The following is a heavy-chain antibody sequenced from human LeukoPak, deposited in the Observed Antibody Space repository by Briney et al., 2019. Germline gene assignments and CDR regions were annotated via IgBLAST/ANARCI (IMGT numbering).Heavy chain of an antibody. CDR2: IIPILGTA. V-gene: IGHV1-69*04. CDR3: ARNYCGGGSCYSSWFDP. Sequence: SVTVSCKASGGTFTSYAISWVRQAPGQGLEWMGRIIPILGTANYAQKFQGRVTITADRSTTTAYMEMSSLRSEDTAIYYCARNYCGGGSCYSSWFDPWGQGTLVTVSS. J-gene: IGHJ5*02. D-gene: IGHD2-15*01. CDR1: GGTFTSYA.